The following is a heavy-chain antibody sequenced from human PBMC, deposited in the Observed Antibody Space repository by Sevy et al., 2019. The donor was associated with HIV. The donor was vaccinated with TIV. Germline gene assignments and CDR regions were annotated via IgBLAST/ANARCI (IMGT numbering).Heavy chain of an antibody. CDR2: ISWNSGSI. J-gene: IGHJ4*02. CDR1: GFTFDDYA. V-gene: IGHV3-9*01. D-gene: IGHD3-10*01. Sequence: GGSLRLSCAASGFTFDDYAMHWVRQAPGKGLEWVSGISWNSGSIGYADSVKGRFTISRDKTKNSLYRQMNSLRAEDTALYYCAKDLGGTMVRGVIVEPGPFDYWGQGTLVTVSS. CDR3: AKDLGGTMVRGVIVEPGPFDY.